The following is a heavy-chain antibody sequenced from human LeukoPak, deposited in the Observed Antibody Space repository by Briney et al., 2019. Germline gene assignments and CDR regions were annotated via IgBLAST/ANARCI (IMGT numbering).Heavy chain of an antibody. CDR1: GYIFTSYY. CDR3: ARGTIAVAGTWGY. Sequence: GASVKVSCKASGYIFTSYYMHWVRQAPGQGLEWMGIINPSGGSTSYAQKFQGRVTMTRNTSISTAYMELSSLRSEDTAVYYCARGTIAVAGTWGYWGQGTLVTVSS. V-gene: IGHV1-46*01. D-gene: IGHD6-19*01. CDR2: INPSGGST. J-gene: IGHJ4*02.